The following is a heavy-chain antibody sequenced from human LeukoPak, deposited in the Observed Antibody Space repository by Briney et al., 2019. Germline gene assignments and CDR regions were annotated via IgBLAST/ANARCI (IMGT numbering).Heavy chain of an antibody. CDR2: IYTSGST. D-gene: IGHD3-10*01. CDR1: GGSISSYY. Sequence: SETLSLTCTVSGGSISSYYWSWIRQPAGKGLEWIGRIYTSGSTNYNPSLKSRVTISVDTSKNQLSLKLSSVTAADTAVYYCARDPGFMVRGSRRGYDDYYYYMDVWGKGTTVTISS. V-gene: IGHV4-4*07. J-gene: IGHJ6*03. CDR3: ARDPGFMVRGSRRGYDDYYYYMDV.